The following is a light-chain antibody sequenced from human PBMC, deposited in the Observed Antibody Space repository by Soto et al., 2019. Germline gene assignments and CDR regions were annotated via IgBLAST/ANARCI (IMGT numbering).Light chain of an antibody. V-gene: IGLV2-11*01. CDR2: DVN. CDR3: CSYAGSYTWV. Sequence: QSALTQPRSXXXXXXXXXTISCTGTSSDVGGYDFVSWYQQHPDKAPKLMIYDVNKRPSGVPDRFSGSKSGNTASLTISGLQAEDEADYSCCSYAGSYTWVFGGGTKLTVL. J-gene: IGLJ3*02. CDR1: SSDVGGYDF.